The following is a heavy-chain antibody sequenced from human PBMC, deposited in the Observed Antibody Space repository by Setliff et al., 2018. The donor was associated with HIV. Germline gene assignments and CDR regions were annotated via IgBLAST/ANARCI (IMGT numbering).Heavy chain of an antibody. V-gene: IGHV3-7*01. Sequence: GGSLRLSCVASGFTLSRCWMNWVRQAPGKGLEWVGNIKQDGSERYYVDSVKGRFTISRDNAENSVYLQMNSLRADDTAMYYCAKESGWLITDYYFDYWGQGTLVTVSS. CDR1: GFTLSRCW. CDR2: IKQDGSER. D-gene: IGHD3-22*01. CDR3: AKESGWLITDYYFDY. J-gene: IGHJ4*02.